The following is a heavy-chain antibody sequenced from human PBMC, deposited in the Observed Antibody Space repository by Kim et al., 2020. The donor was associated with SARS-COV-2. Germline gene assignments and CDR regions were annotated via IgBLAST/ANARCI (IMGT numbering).Heavy chain of an antibody. CDR3: ARDFPIVVVVAAPMYYYYYGMDV. V-gene: IGHV1-18*01. J-gene: IGHJ6*02. D-gene: IGHD2-15*01. Sequence: ASVKVSCKASGYTFTSYGISWVRQAPGQGLEWMGWISAYNGNTNYAQKLQGRVTMTTDTSTSTAYMELRSLRSDDTAVYYCARDFPIVVVVAAPMYYYYYGMDVWGQGTTVTVSS. CDR2: ISAYNGNT. CDR1: GYTFTSYG.